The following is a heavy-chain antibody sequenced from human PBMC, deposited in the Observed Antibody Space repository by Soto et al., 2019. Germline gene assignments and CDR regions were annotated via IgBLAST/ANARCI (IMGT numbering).Heavy chain of an antibody. V-gene: IGHV4-39*02. Sequence: SETLSLTCTVSGGSISNISYYWGLIRQPPGKGLEWIGGIYYSGSTFYNPSLKSRVTISVDESKNHFSLKLTSVTAADTAVYYCARDFKAPNDAWAFDYWGQGALVTVSS. J-gene: IGHJ4*02. D-gene: IGHD3-16*01. CDR1: GGSISNISYY. CDR2: IYYSGST. CDR3: ARDFKAPNDAWAFDY.